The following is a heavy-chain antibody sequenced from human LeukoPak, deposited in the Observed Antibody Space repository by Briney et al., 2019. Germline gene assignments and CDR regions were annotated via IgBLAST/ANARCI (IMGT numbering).Heavy chain of an antibody. CDR3: ARDYYGSGRDY. CDR1: GFSFSSYG. D-gene: IGHD3-10*01. V-gene: IGHV3-21*01. J-gene: IGHJ4*02. Sequence: SGGSLRLSCAASGFSFSSYGMSWVRQAPGKGLEWVSSISSSSSYIYYADSVKGRFTISRDNAKNSLYLQMNSLRAEDTAVYYCARDYYGSGRDYWGQGTLVTVSS. CDR2: ISSSSSYI.